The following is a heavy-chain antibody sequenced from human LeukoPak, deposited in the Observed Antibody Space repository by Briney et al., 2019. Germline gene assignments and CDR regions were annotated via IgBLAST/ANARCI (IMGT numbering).Heavy chain of an antibody. CDR2: ISSTSSYT. Sequence: GGSLRLSCAASGFIFSDYYMSWIRQAPGKGLEWVSYISSTSSYTAYADSVKGRFTISRDNAKNSLYLQMNSLRAEDTAVYFCARATNTATGTPTLAIDYWGQGTLVTVSS. D-gene: IGHD6-13*01. CDR1: GFIFSDYY. V-gene: IGHV3-11*05. CDR3: ARATNTATGTPTLAIDY. J-gene: IGHJ4*02.